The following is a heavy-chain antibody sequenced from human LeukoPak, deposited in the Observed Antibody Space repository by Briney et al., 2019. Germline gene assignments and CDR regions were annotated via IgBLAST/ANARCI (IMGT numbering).Heavy chain of an antibody. Sequence: PSETLSLTCTVSGGSIRSYYWSWIRQPPGKGLEWIGYIYNSGSTNYNPSLKSRVTISVDTSKNQFSLKLSSVTAADTAVYYCARGDCYGCNFDYWGQGTLVTVSS. CDR1: GGSIRSYY. V-gene: IGHV4-59*01. CDR3: ARGDCYGCNFDY. D-gene: IGHD2-21*01. J-gene: IGHJ4*02. CDR2: IYNSGST.